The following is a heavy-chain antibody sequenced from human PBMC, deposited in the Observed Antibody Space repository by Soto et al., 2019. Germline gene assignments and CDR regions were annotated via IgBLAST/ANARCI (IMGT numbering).Heavy chain of an antibody. Sequence: ASVKVSCKASGYTFTGYYMHWARQAPGQGLEWMGWINPNSGGTNYAQKFQGRVTMTRDTSISTAYMELSRLRSDDTAVYYCARLTRDGYIYYYYGMDVWGQGTTVTVSS. D-gene: IGHD5-12*01. CDR3: ARLTRDGYIYYYYGMDV. CDR2: INPNSGGT. V-gene: IGHV1-2*02. CDR1: GYTFTGYY. J-gene: IGHJ6*02.